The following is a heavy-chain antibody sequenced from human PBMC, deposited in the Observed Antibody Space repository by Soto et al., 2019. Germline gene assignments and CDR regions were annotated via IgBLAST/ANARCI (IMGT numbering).Heavy chain of an antibody. CDR3: AREDSSSLDYYYYGMDV. CDR1: GDSVSSNSAA. J-gene: IGHJ6*02. Sequence: SQTLSLTCAISGDSVSSNSAAWNWIRQSPSRGLEWLGRTYYRSKWYNDYAVSVKSRITINPDTSKNQFSLQLNSVTPEDTAVYYCAREDSSSLDYYYYGMDVWGQGTTVTVSS. D-gene: IGHD6-13*01. CDR2: TYYRSKWYN. V-gene: IGHV6-1*01.